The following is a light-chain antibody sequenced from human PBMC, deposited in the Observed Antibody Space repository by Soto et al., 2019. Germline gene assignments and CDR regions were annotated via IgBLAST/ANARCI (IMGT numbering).Light chain of an antibody. Sequence: QSALTQPPSVSGSPGQSVAISCTGTSSDVGGSNGVSWYQQPPGTAPKLIIYDVSNRPSGVPDRFSGSKSGNTASLIISGLQAEDEGDYYCSSYTSSSTYVFGTVTKLTVL. V-gene: IGLV2-18*02. J-gene: IGLJ1*01. CDR1: SSDVGGSNG. CDR3: SSYTSSSTYV. CDR2: DVS.